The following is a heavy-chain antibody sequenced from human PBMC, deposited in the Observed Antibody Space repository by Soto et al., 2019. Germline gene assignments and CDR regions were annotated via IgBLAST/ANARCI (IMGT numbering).Heavy chain of an antibody. J-gene: IGHJ6*02. D-gene: IGHD2-2*01. Sequence: GGSLRLSCAASGFTFSSYGMHWVRQAPGKGLEWVAVISYDGSNKYYADSVKGRFTISRDNSKNTLYPQMNSLRAEDTAVYYCAKASCSSTICYGTYYYYYGMAVWGQGTSVTVSS. CDR3: AKASCSSTICYGTYYYYYGMAV. V-gene: IGHV3-30*18. CDR1: GFTFSSYG. CDR2: ISYDGSNK.